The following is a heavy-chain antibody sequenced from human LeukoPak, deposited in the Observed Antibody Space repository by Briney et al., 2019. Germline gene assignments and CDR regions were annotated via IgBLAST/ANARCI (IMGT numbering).Heavy chain of an antibody. CDR2: VHLDGRT. J-gene: IGHJ4*02. CDR3: AREGGFYRPLDY. D-gene: IGHD3-3*01. V-gene: IGHV4-4*02. CDR1: GGSVTSTNW. Sequence: PSETLSLTCDVSGGSVTSTNWWSWVRQPPGKGLEWIGVVHLDGRTNYNPSLKSRLIMSVDLPENHISLNLTSVTAADTAVYYCAREGGFYRPLDYSGQGTLVTVSS.